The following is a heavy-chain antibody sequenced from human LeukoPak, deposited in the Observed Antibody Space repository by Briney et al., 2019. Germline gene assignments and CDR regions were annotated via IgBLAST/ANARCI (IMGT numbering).Heavy chain of an antibody. CDR3: ASPVGASVSVDY. J-gene: IGHJ4*02. D-gene: IGHD1-26*01. CDR1: GFTFSNHW. V-gene: IGHV3-74*01. Sequence: GGSLRLSCVASGFTFSNHWIHWVRQAPGQGLVWVSRINGAGSSAYYADSVKGRFTISRDNAKNTVYLQMNSLRADDTAVYFCASPVGASVSVDYWGQGTLVTVSS. CDR2: INGAGSSA.